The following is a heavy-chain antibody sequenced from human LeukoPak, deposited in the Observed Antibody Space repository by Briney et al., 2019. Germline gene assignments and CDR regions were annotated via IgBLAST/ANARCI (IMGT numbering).Heavy chain of an antibody. D-gene: IGHD6-13*01. CDR1: GGSISYYY. CDR2: IYYSGST. CDR3: ARHSGAAGTDY. Sequence: SETLSLTCTVSGGSISYYYWSWIRQPPGKGLEWIGYIYYSGSTNYNPSLKSRLTISVDTSKNQFSLKLSSVTAADTAVYYCARHSGAAGTDYWGQGTLVTVSS. J-gene: IGHJ4*02. V-gene: IGHV4-59*08.